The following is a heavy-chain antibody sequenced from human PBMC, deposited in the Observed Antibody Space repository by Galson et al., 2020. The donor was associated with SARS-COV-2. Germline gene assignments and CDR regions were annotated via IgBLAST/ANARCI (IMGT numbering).Heavy chain of an antibody. D-gene: IGHD3-10*01. V-gene: IGHV3-23*01. CDR2: ISSSGGST. Sequence: GESLKISCAASGFTFSTYAISWVRQAPGKGLEWVSSISSSGGSTYYARSVNGRFTISRDNSKNTLYLHMNSLRAEDTAIFYCASTFDIWFGVNNDCLDVWGQGTMVTV. CDR1: GFTFSTYA. CDR3: ASTFDIWFGVNNDCLDV. J-gene: IGHJ3*01.